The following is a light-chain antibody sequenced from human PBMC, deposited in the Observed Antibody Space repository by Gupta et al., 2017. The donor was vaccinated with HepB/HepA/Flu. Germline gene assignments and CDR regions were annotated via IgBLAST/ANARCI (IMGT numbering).Light chain of an antibody. Sequence: DMQMIQSPSSQSASVGDRVTITCRASQGIRDDLSWYQQKPGRAPKRLIYSASSLQNGVPSRFSGSGSGTEFTLTISSLQPEDSAIYYCQQRNSYPLTFGQGTRLEI. V-gene: IGKV1-17*01. CDR1: QGIRDD. CDR2: SAS. J-gene: IGKJ5*01. CDR3: QQRNSYPLT.